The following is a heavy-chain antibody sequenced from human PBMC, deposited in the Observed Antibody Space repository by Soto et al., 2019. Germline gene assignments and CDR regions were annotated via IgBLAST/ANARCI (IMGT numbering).Heavy chain of an antibody. V-gene: IGHV1-2*02. CDR3: ATDRVAFDM. J-gene: IGHJ3*02. D-gene: IGHD3-22*01. CDR2: INPKSGGT. CDR1: GYRFTGYY. Sequence: ASVKVYCKASGYRFTGYYIDWVRQAPGQGLEWMGWINPKSGGTKYAEKFQGRVSMTGDTSITTAYLELSSLTSDDTAVYYCATDRVAFDMWGQGTKVTVSS.